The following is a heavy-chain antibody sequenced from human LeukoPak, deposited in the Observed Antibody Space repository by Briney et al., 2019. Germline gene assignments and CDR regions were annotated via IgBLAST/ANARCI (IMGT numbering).Heavy chain of an antibody. J-gene: IGHJ4*02. Sequence: GGSLRLSCAASGFTFSSYAMSWVRQAPGKGLEWVSSISGSGGSTYYADSVKGRFTISRDNSKNTLYLQMNSLRAEDTAVYYCAKDPRYSSSWYVPTLADYWGQGTLVTVSS. D-gene: IGHD6-13*01. CDR1: GFTFSSYA. CDR2: ISGSGGST. CDR3: AKDPRYSSSWYVPTLADY. V-gene: IGHV3-23*01.